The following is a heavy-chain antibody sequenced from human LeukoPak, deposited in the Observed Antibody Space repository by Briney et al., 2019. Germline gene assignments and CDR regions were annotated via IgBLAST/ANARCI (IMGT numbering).Heavy chain of an antibody. CDR2: VNPDGSEK. CDR1: GFAFSSYW. J-gene: IGHJ4*02. Sequence: GGSLRLSCAASGFAFSSYWMSWVRQAPGVGLEWVASVNPDGSEKYYVDSVRGRFTISRDNARNSLYLQMNSLRAEDTAVYYCAKVAGSGSYYNGFDSSGQGTPVTVSS. V-gene: IGHV3-7*05. D-gene: IGHD3-10*01. CDR3: AKVAGSGSYYNGFDS.